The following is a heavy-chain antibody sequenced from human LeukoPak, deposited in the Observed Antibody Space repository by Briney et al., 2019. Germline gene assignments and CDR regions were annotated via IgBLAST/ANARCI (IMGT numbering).Heavy chain of an antibody. J-gene: IGHJ6*02. D-gene: IGHD3-16*01. CDR2: ISSSGSTI. CDR1: GFTFSDYY. Sequence: EGSLRLSCAASGFTFSDYYMSWIRQAPGKGLEWVSYISSSGSTIYYADSVKGRFTISRDNAKDSLYLQMNSLRAEDTAVYYCARAHFWDYYYGMDVWGQGTTVTVSS. CDR3: ARAHFWDYYYGMDV. V-gene: IGHV3-11*01.